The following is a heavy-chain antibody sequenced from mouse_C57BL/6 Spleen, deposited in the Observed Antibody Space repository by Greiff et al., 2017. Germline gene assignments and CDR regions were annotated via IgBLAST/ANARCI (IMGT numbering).Heavy chain of an antibody. D-gene: IGHD1-2*01. CDR2: ISGGGGNT. CDR1: GFSFRSYT. CDR3: ARQDYGGCYFDG. J-gene: IGHJ1*03. V-gene: IGHV5-9*01. Sequence: EVKLVESGGGLVKPGGSLNLSCAASGFSFRSYTMSWVRQTPEKRLEWVATISGGGGNTYYPDSVKGRFTISRDNAKNTLYLQMSSVRSEDTALYYCARQDYGGCYFDGWGTGTTVTVAS.